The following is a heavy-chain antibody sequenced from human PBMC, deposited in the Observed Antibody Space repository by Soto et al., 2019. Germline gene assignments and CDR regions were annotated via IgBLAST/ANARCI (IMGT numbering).Heavy chain of an antibody. Sequence: VESLKISCKGSGYSFTSYWISWVRQMPGKGLEWMGRIDPSDSYTNYSPSFQGHVTISADKSISTAYLQWSSLKASDTAMYYCARRVVVVAATDYYYYYGMDVWGQGTTVTVSS. CDR1: GYSFTSYW. CDR2: IDPSDSYT. J-gene: IGHJ6*02. CDR3: ARRVVVVAATDYYYYYGMDV. D-gene: IGHD2-15*01. V-gene: IGHV5-10-1*01.